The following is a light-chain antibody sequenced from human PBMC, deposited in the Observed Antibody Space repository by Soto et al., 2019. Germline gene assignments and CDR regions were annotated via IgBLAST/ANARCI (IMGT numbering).Light chain of an antibody. CDR1: QSIGAT. CDR2: GAS. CDR3: QQYDNWPWP. J-gene: IGKJ1*01. V-gene: IGKV3-15*01. Sequence: EIVMTQSPATLSVSPGGRATLSCRASQSIGATLAWYQLKPGQAPMLLIYGASSRVTGFPARFSGSGSGTDFTLTISSLQSADFAVYYCQQYDNWPWPFGQGTKVEI.